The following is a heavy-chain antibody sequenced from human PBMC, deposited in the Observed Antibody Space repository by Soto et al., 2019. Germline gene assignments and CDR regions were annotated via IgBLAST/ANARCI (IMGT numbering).Heavy chain of an antibody. CDR3: ASIVVPAAPFDY. CDR1: GGSISSSSFH. D-gene: IGHD2-2*01. J-gene: IGHJ4*02. Sequence: SETLSLTCTVSGGSISSSSFHWGWIRQPPGKGLEWIGSIYYSGSTYYSPSLKSRVTISVDTSKNQFSLKLSSVTAADTAVYYCASIVVPAAPFDYWGQGTLVTVSS. CDR2: IYYSGST. V-gene: IGHV4-39*07.